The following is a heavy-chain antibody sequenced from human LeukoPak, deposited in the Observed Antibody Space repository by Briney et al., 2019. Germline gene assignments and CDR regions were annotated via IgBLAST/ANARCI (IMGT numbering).Heavy chain of an antibody. CDR2: INHSGST. CDR3: ARARRHPWELLRRPEYYFDY. V-gene: IGHV4-34*01. CDR1: GGSFSGYY. J-gene: IGHJ4*02. Sequence: SETLSLTCAVYGGSFSGYYWSWIRQPPGKGLEWIGEINHSGSTNYNPSLKSRVTISVDTSKNQFSLKLSSVTAADTAVYYCARARRHPWELLRRPEYYFDYWGQGTLVTVSS. D-gene: IGHD1-26*01.